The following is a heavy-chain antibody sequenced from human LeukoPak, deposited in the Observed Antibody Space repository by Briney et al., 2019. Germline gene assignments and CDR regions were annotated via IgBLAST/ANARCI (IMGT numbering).Heavy chain of an antibody. CDR2: IKEDGSVK. Sequence: HSGGSLRLSCTASGFTFSTHWMTWVRQPPGKGLEWVANIKEDGSVKYYVDSVKGRFTISRDNTKNALYLQMNSLTADDTAVYFCARDSTWQLDYWGQGTLITVSS. J-gene: IGHJ4*02. V-gene: IGHV3-7*03. D-gene: IGHD5-12*01. CDR1: GFTFSTHW. CDR3: ARDSTWQLDY.